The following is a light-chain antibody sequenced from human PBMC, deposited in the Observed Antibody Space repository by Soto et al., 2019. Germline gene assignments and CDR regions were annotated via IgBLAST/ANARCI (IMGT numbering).Light chain of an antibody. V-gene: IGKV1-5*01. J-gene: IGKJ1*01. CDR3: QHYNTYPWT. Sequence: IQLTQTPATVSAWVRDEVTIAAGASQTISRWLAWYQQKPGRAPKLLIYDASTLESGVPSRFSGSGSETEFTLTISRLQPDDFATYYCQHYNTYPWTLGQGTKV. CDR1: QTISRW. CDR2: DAS.